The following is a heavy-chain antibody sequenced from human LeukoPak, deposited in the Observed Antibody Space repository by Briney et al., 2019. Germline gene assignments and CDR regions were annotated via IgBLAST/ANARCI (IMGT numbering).Heavy chain of an antibody. CDR3: ARDPYSGNYGNYYYYYMDV. D-gene: IGHD1-26*01. CDR2: ISWNSGSI. V-gene: IGHV3-9*01. J-gene: IGHJ6*03. CDR1: GFTFDDYA. Sequence: GGSLRLSCAASGFTFDDYAMHWVRQAPGKGLEWVSGISWNSGSIVYADSVKGRFTISRDNAKNSLYLQMNSLGPEDTAVYYCARDPYSGNYGNYYYYYMDVWGKGTTVTISS.